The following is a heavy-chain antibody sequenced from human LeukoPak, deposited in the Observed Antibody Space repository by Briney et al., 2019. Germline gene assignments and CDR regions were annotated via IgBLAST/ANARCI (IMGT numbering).Heavy chain of an antibody. D-gene: IGHD3-16*01. V-gene: IGHV3-23*01. CDR1: GFTFSGYA. CDR3: AKVTGGDMITYGGLDY. J-gene: IGHJ4*02. CDR2: IIGSGDTT. Sequence: GGSLRLSCAASGFTFSGYAMSCVRQAPGKGLEWVSAIIGSGDTTYYAASVKGRLTISRDNSKNTLYLQMNSLRAEDTAVYYCAKVTGGDMITYGGLDYWGQGTLVTVSS.